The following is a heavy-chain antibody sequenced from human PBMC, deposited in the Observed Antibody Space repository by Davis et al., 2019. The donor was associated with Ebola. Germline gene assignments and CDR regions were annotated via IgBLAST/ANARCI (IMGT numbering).Heavy chain of an antibody. CDR1: GFTFSSYW. CDR3: AKDLRIAVAPVGY. V-gene: IGHV3-7*01. D-gene: IGHD6-19*01. CDR2: IKQDGREK. Sequence: GGSLSLSCAASGFTFSSYWLNWVRQAPGKGLEWVANIKQDGREKYYVDSVKGRFTISRDNAKNSLYLQMNSLRAEDTAVYYCAKDLRIAVAPVGYWGQGTLVTVSS. J-gene: IGHJ4*02.